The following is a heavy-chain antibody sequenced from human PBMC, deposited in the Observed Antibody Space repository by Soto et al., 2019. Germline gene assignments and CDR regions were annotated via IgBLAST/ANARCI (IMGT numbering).Heavy chain of an antibody. V-gene: IGHV3-48*02. CDR1: GFTFGTYG. D-gene: IGHD3-3*01. J-gene: IGHJ6*02. Sequence: GGSLRLSGAVSGFTFGTYGMNWVRQAAGKGLEWIAYISYDSDTIQYADSVKGRFTISRDNAKNSLYLQMNSLRDEDTAVYYWARLYYDYVWGQGTTVTVSS. CDR3: ARLYYDYV. CDR2: ISYDSDTI.